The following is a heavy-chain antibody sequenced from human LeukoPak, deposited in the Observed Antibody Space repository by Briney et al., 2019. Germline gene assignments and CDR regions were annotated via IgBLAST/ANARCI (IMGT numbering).Heavy chain of an antibody. V-gene: IGHV3-64*01. Sequence: GGSLRLSCAASGFTFSSYEMHWVRQAPGKGLEYVSTISSNGGSTYYANSVKGRFTISRDNSKNTLYLQMGSLRAEDMAVYYCARGGGYCSVDSCYGIDYWGQGTLVTVPS. J-gene: IGHJ4*02. CDR2: ISSNGGST. CDR3: ARGGGYCSVDSCYGIDY. D-gene: IGHD2-15*01. CDR1: GFTFSSYE.